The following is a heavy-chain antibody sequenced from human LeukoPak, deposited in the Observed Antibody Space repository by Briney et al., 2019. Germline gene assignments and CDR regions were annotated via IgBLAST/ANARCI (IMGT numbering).Heavy chain of an antibody. CDR1: GYTFTINH. V-gene: IGHV1-46*01. Sequence: EASVKVSCKASGYTFTINHIHWVRQAPGQGLEWMGVINPSGDSTTYAQNFQGRVTMTRDTSTSTVYMELSSLRSEDTAVYYCARTYGDYYYYYGMDVWGQGTTVTVSS. J-gene: IGHJ6*02. CDR3: ARTYGDYYYYYGMDV. D-gene: IGHD4-17*01. CDR2: INPSGDST.